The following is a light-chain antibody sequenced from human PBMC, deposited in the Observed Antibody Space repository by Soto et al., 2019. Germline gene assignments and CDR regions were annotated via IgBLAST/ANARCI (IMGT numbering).Light chain of an antibody. CDR1: QSVTGSH. Sequence: EIVLTQSPGTLSLSPGERATLSCRASQSVTGSHLAWYQQQPGQAPRLLMYGASSRATGIPVRFSGSGSGTDFTLTISRPAPEDFAVYYCQQYGSAPWTFGQGTKVEI. CDR3: QQYGSAPWT. CDR2: GAS. J-gene: IGKJ1*01. V-gene: IGKV3-20*01.